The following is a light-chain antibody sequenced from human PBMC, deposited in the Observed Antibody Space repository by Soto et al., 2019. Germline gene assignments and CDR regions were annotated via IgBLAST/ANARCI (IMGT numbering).Light chain of an antibody. CDR1: QSVSSN. V-gene: IGKV3-15*01. Sequence: EIVMTQSPATLSVSPGERATLSCRASQSVSSNLAWYQQKPGQAPRLLIYGASTRATGTPARFSGSVSGTEFALTISSPQSEDFAVYYCHEYNNWPPWTFGLGTKVEIK. CDR3: HEYNNWPPWT. CDR2: GAS. J-gene: IGKJ1*01.